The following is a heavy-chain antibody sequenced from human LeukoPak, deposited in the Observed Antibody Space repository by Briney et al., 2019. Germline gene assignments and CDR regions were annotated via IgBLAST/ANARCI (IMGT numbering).Heavy chain of an antibody. CDR3: ARDPHPSLDITIFGVVIYYFDY. D-gene: IGHD3-3*01. Sequence: GGSLRLSCAASGFTFSIYGMHWVRQAPGKGLEWVAVISYDGSNKYYADFVKGRFTISRDNSKNTLYLQMNSLRAEDTAVYYCARDPHPSLDITIFGVVIYYFDYWGQGTLVTVSS. V-gene: IGHV3-30*19. J-gene: IGHJ4*02. CDR1: GFTFSIYG. CDR2: ISYDGSNK.